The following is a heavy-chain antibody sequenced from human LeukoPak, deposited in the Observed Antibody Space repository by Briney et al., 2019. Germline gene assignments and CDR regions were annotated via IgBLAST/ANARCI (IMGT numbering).Heavy chain of an antibody. D-gene: IGHD3-10*01. CDR1: GYSFTSYW. J-gene: IGHJ5*02. Sequence: GESLKISCKGSGYSFTSYWIGWVRQMPGKGLEWMGIIYPGDSDTRYSPSFQGQVTISVDKSISTAYLQWSSLKASDTAMYYCARVYYYGSGSYIWFDPWGQGTLVTVSS. CDR3: ARVYYYGSGSYIWFDP. CDR2: IYPGDSDT. V-gene: IGHV5-51*01.